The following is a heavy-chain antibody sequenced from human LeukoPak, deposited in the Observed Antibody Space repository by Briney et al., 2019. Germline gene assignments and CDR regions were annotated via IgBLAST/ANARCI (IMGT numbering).Heavy chain of an antibody. Sequence: PSETLSLTCTVSGGSIGTYYWSRIRQPPGKGLEWIGYIYDSGSTNYNPSLKSRVTISIDTSKNQFSLKLSSVTAADTAVYYCARGYSSSKVDYWGQGTLVTVSS. J-gene: IGHJ4*02. CDR1: GGSIGTYY. CDR3: ARGYSSSKVDY. V-gene: IGHV4-59*01. D-gene: IGHD6-13*01. CDR2: IYDSGST.